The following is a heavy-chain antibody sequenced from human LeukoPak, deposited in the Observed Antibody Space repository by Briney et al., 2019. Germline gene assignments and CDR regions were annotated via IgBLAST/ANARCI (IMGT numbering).Heavy chain of an antibody. CDR2: LSGSGVTT. Sequence: GGSLRLSCAASGFTFSNYAMSWVRQAPGKGLEWVSTLSGSGVTTYYADSVKGRFTISRDNSKNTLYLQMNSLRAEDTAVYYCARSKNLGISGAFDYWGQGTLVTVSS. CDR3: ARSKNLGISGAFDY. D-gene: IGHD7-27*01. CDR1: GFTFSNYA. V-gene: IGHV3-23*01. J-gene: IGHJ4*02.